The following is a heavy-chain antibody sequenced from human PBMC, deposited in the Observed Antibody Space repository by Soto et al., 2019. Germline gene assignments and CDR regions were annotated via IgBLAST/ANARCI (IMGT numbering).Heavy chain of an antibody. CDR2: ISYDGSNK. V-gene: IGHV3-30*18. D-gene: IGHD3-22*01. CDR1: GFTFSSYG. Sequence: GGSLRLSCAASGFTFSSYGMHWVRQAPGKGLEWVAVISYDGSNKYYADSVKGRFTISRGNSKNTLYLQMNSLRAEDTAVYYCAKDFSGYAQYYYDSSGYELFDYWGQGTLVTVSS. J-gene: IGHJ4*02. CDR3: AKDFSGYAQYYYDSSGYELFDY.